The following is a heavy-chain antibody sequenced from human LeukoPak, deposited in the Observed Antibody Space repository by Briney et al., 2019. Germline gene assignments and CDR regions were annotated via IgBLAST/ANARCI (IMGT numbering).Heavy chain of an antibody. CDR1: GGSISSGGYY. V-gene: IGHV4-31*03. Sequence: SETLSLTCTVSGGSISSGGYYWSWIRQHPGKGLEWIGYIYYSGSTYYNPSLKSRVTISVDTSKNQFSLKLSSVTAVDTAVYYCARDLTGPSRHDFWSGRKYYYYGMDVWGQGTTVTVSS. D-gene: IGHD3-3*01. J-gene: IGHJ6*02. CDR2: IYYSGST. CDR3: ARDLTGPSRHDFWSGRKYYYYGMDV.